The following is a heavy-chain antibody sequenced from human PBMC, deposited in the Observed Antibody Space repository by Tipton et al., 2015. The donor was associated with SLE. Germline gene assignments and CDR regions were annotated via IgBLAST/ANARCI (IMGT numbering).Heavy chain of an antibody. CDR1: AYSISSGYY. V-gene: IGHV4-38-2*01. J-gene: IGHJ4*02. Sequence: TLSLTCSVSAYSISSGYYWGWIRQPPGKGLEWIGSIYHSGSTYYNPSLKSRVTISVDTSKNQFSLKLSSVTAADTAVYYCARWGGYYFDYWGQGTLVTVSS. CDR2: IYHSGST. D-gene: IGHD3-16*01. CDR3: ARWGGYYFDY.